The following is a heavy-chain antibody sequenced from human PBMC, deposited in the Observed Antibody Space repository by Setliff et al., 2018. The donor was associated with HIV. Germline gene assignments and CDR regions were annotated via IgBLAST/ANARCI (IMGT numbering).Heavy chain of an antibody. CDR1: GGSISSHY. V-gene: IGHV4-59*11. Sequence: PSETLSLTCSVSGGSISSHYWSWIRQPPGKGLEWIGYVYYGGSTTYNPSLKSRVTISVDGPTNQFSLKLPSVTAADTAVYYCARSYCSRTSCYRSPPDAFDIWGQGTMVTVSS. CDR3: ARSYCSRTSCYRSPPDAFDI. D-gene: IGHD2-2*02. J-gene: IGHJ3*02. CDR2: VYYGGST.